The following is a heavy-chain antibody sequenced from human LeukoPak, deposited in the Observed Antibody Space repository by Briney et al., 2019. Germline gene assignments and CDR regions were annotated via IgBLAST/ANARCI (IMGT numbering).Heavy chain of an antibody. CDR1: GGSISSSIYF. CDR3: ARQLYSSGSYYAPMDV. Sequence: PSETLSLTCTVSGGSISSSIYFWGWIRQPPGKGLEWIGSTHYSGSTYHDPSLKSRVTVSLDTSKNQFSLKLSSVTATDTAVYYCARQLYSSGSYYAPMDVWGKGTTVTISS. J-gene: IGHJ6*03. V-gene: IGHV4-39*01. CDR2: THYSGST. D-gene: IGHD3-10*01.